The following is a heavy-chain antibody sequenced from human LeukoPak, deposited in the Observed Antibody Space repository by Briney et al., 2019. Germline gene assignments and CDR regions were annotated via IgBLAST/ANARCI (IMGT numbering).Heavy chain of an antibody. Sequence: TSETLSLTCAVYGGSFSAYYWSWVRQPPGKGLEWIGEINHSGSTNYNPSLKSRVTMSVDTSKNQFSLKLSSVTAADTAVYYCARGDFWSGSRYFDYWGQGTLVTVSS. D-gene: IGHD3-3*01. CDR2: INHSGST. J-gene: IGHJ4*02. V-gene: IGHV4-34*01. CDR1: GGSFSAYY. CDR3: ARGDFWSGSRYFDY.